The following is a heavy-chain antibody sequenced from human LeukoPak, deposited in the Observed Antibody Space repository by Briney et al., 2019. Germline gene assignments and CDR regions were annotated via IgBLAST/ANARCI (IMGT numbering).Heavy chain of an antibody. V-gene: IGHV3-74*01. CDR2: ICPDGTVT. CDR3: VRDFRSADY. Sequence: GGSLRLSCAASGFTFGNYCMHWVRQIPGKGLVWVSRICPDGTVTNYAGSVKGRFTISRDNAKNMVFLQMNSLRADDTAVYYCVRDFRSADYWGQGILVTVSS. J-gene: IGHJ4*02. CDR1: GFTFGNYC.